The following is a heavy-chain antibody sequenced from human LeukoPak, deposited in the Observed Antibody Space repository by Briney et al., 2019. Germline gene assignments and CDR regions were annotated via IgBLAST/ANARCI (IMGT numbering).Heavy chain of an antibody. CDR2: MSYDGSNK. Sequence: GRSLRLFCAASGFTFSSYGMHWVRQAPGKGLEWVAVMSYDGSNKYYADSVKGRFTISRDNSKNTLYLQMNSLRAEDTAVYYCARALRVVVTAVGMDVWGQGTTVTVSS. D-gene: IGHD2-21*02. V-gene: IGHV3-30*03. CDR1: GFTFSSYG. CDR3: ARALRVVVTAVGMDV. J-gene: IGHJ6*02.